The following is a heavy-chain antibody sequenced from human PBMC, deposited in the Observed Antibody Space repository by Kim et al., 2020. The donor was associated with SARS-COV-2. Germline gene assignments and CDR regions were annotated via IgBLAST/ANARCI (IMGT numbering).Heavy chain of an antibody. Sequence: GGSLRLSCAASGFTFSRYAMSWVRQAPGKGLEWVSAISGSGGSTYYADSVKGRFTISRDNSKNTLYLQMNSLRAEDTAVYYCAKDPHVDTAMAHGWFDPWGQGTLLTVSS. CDR2: ISGSGGST. J-gene: IGHJ5*02. CDR3: AKDPHVDTAMAHGWFDP. V-gene: IGHV3-23*01. D-gene: IGHD5-18*01. CDR1: GFTFSRYA.